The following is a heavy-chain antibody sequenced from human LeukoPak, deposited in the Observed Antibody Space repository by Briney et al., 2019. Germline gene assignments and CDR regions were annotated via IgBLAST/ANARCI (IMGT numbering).Heavy chain of an antibody. CDR1: GGSFSGYY. D-gene: IGHD2/OR15-2a*01. V-gene: IGHV4-34*01. CDR3: ARSVILYDAFDI. Sequence: PSETLSLTCAVYGGSFSGYYWSWIRQPPGKGLEWIGEINHSGSTNYNPSLKSRVTISVDTSKHQFSLKLSSVTAADTAVYYCARSVILYDAFDIWGQGTMVTVSS. J-gene: IGHJ3*02. CDR2: INHSGST.